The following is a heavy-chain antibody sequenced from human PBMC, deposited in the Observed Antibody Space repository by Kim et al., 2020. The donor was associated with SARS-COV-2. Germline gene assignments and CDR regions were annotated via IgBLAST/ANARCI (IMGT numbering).Heavy chain of an antibody. D-gene: IGHD3-22*01. J-gene: IGHJ4*01. CDR2: INSDGSTT. CDR3: YFYYDSSAVGCH. V-gene: IGHV3-74*01. Sequence: GGSLRLSCAASGFTFSSYWMNWVRQAPGKGLVWVAGINSDGSTTNYADSVKGRFTISRDNAKNTLYLQMNSLRAEDTAVYYCYFYYDSSAVGCHWGHGTLGSVSS. CDR1: GFTFSSYW.